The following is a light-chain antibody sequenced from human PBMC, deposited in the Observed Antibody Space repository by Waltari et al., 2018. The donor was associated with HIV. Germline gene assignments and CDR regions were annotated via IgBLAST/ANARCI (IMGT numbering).Light chain of an antibody. V-gene: IGKV3-20*01. J-gene: IGKJ2*01. CDR2: DAY. Sequence: EPLFTQSPGTLSLSSGERATLSCRASQTINSNYLAWYQHKPGLPPRLLIYDAYTRAAGNPDRFSGGGSGTDFTLTIRRLEPEDFAIYFCQKYEASPPMYTFGQGTRLEV. CDR1: QTINSNY. CDR3: QKYEASPPMYT.